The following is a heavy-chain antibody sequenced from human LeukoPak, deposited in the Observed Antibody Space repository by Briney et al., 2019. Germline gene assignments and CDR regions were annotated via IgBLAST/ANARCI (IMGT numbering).Heavy chain of an antibody. V-gene: IGHV3-21*01. J-gene: IGHJ4*02. Sequence: GGTLRLSCAASGFTFSSYGMNWVRQAPGKGLEWVSSISFTSSYIYYADSVKGRFTISRDNAKNSLYLQMNSLRAEDTAVYYCARGYYDFWSGALTVWGQGTLVTVSS. CDR3: ARGYYDFWSGALTV. CDR2: ISFTSSYI. D-gene: IGHD3-3*01. CDR1: GFTFSSYG.